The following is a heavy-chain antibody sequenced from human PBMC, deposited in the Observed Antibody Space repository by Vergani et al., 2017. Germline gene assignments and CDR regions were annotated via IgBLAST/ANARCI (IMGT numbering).Heavy chain of an antibody. CDR3: ARNESFILRYVHWAL. J-gene: IGHJ4*02. CDR2: IYHSGGA. D-gene: IGHD3-9*01. CDR1: GGSITSSSYY. Sequence: QLHLQESGPGLVKPSETLSLTCTVSGGSITSSSYYWGWIRQPPGKGLEWIGNIYHSGGAYYNPSLKGRVTISVDTSKNQFSLEVTSVTAADTASYFCARNESFILRYVHWALWGQGTLVTVSS. V-gene: IGHV4-39*01.